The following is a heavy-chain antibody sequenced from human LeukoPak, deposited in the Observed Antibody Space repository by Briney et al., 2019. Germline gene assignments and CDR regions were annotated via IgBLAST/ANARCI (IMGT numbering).Heavy chain of an antibody. CDR2: IYYSGYT. D-gene: IGHD1-26*01. Sequence: PSETLSLTCTFSGSSISTSYWSWIRQPPGKGLEWIAYIYYSGYTNYNPSLKSRVTISIDTSKNQFSLKLSSVTAADAAVYLCARARSDSGRFDSWGQGTLVTVSS. CDR3: ARARSDSGRFDS. J-gene: IGHJ4*02. CDR1: GSSISTSY. V-gene: IGHV4-59*01.